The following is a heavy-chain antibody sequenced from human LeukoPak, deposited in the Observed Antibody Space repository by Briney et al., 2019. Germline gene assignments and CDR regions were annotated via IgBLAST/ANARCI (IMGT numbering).Heavy chain of an antibody. D-gene: IGHD4-17*01. CDR2: ISSSGSTI. CDR1: GFTFSDYY. CDR3: AKDIGAHDYGELGAFDI. V-gene: IGHV3-11*01. J-gene: IGHJ3*02. Sequence: GGSLRLSCAASGFTFSDYYMSWIRQAPGKGLEWVSYISSSGSTIYYADSVKGRFTISRDNAKNSLYLQMNSLRAEDTAVYYCAKDIGAHDYGELGAFDIWGQGTMVTVSS.